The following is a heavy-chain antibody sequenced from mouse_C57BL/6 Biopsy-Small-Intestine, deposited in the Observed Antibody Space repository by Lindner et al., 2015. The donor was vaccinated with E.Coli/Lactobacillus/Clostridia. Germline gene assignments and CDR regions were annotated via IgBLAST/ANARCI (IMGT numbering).Heavy chain of an antibody. J-gene: IGHJ3*01. Sequence: VQLQESGADLVKPGASVKLSCTASGFNIKDYCMHWVKQRPEQGLEWIGRIDPEDGDTEYAPKFQGKATMTADTSSNTAYLQLSSLTSEDTAVYYCTTSYYGNHRGAYWGQGTLVTVSA. CDR2: IDPEDGDT. D-gene: IGHD2-10*01. CDR1: GFNIKDYC. V-gene: IGHV14-1*01. CDR3: TTSYYGNHRGAY.